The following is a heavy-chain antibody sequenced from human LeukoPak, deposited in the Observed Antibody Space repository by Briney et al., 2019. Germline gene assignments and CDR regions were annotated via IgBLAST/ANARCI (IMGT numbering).Heavy chain of an antibody. CDR2: INPNSGGT. D-gene: IGHD3-16*01. CDR3: ARDRGEVAYFDY. Sequence: GASVKVSCKASGYTFTGYYMHWVRQAPGQGLEWMGWINPNSGGTNYAQKFQGRVTMTRDTSISTAYMELSRLRSEDTAVYYCARDRGEVAYFDYWGQGTLVTVSS. CDR1: GYTFTGYY. J-gene: IGHJ4*02. V-gene: IGHV1-2*02.